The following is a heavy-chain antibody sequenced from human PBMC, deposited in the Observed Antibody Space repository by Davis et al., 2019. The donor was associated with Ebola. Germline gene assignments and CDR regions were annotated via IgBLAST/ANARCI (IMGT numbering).Heavy chain of an antibody. Sequence: AASVKVSCKASGYTFSSHYMHWVRQAPGQGLEWMGKINPSGGSTGYAQKFQGRVTITADKSTSTAYMELSSLRSEDTAVYYCARGPLGYYYDSSGYYARQGYFDYWGQGTLVTVSS. D-gene: IGHD3-22*01. CDR3: ARGPLGYYYDSSGYYARQGYFDY. CDR1: GYTFSSHY. J-gene: IGHJ4*02. CDR2: INPSGGST. V-gene: IGHV1-46*01.